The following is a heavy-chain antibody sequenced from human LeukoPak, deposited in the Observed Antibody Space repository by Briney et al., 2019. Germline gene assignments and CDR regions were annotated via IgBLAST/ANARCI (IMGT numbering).Heavy chain of an antibody. V-gene: IGHV1-2*02. J-gene: IGHJ5*02. CDR1: GYTFTCYY. CDR3: ARDEGSGWYSDWFDP. Sequence: GASVKVSCKASGYTFTCYYMHWVRQAPGQGLEWMGWINPNSGGTNYAQKFQGRVTMTRDTSISTAYMELSRLRSDDTAVYYCARDEGSGWYSDWFDPWGQGTLVTVSS. D-gene: IGHD6-19*01. CDR2: INPNSGGT.